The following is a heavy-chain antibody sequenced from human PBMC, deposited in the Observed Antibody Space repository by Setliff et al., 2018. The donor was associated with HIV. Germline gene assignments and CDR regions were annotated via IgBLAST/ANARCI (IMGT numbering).Heavy chain of an antibody. Sequence: SETLSLTCAVSGGSINSGSIYWSWVRRPAGGGLEWIGHMHANGLTTYNPSLRSRAATSMETSKNQFSLRLSAVTAADSAIYYCAGLDSADYFVGVLNFWGQGTRVTVSS. D-gene: IGHD3-22*01. CDR3: AGLDSADYFVGVLNF. V-gene: IGHV4-61*09. CDR1: GGSINSGSIY. CDR2: MHANGLT. J-gene: IGHJ4*03.